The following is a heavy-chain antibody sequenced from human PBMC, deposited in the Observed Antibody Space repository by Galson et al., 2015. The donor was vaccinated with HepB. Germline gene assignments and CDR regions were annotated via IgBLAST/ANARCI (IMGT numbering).Heavy chain of an antibody. Sequence: SVKVSCKASGGTFSSYAISWVRQAPGQGLEWMGRIIPILGIANYAQKFQGRVTITADKSTSTAYMELSSLRSEDTAVYYCAKEAGPGFWSGYYVDDWFDPWGQGTLVTVSS. CDR1: GGTFSSYA. D-gene: IGHD3-3*01. CDR2: IIPILGIA. CDR3: AKEAGPGFWSGYYVDDWFDP. V-gene: IGHV1-69*04. J-gene: IGHJ5*02.